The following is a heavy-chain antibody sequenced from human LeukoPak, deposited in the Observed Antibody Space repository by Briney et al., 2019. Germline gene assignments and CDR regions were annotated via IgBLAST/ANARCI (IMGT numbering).Heavy chain of an antibody. D-gene: IGHD4-17*01. Sequence: ASVKVSCEASGYTFTSYGISWVRQAPGQGLEWMGWISAYNGNTNYAQKLQGRVTMTTDTSTSTAYMELRSLRSDDTAVYYCARDVATVTTLNWFDPWGEGALVTVSS. J-gene: IGHJ5*02. V-gene: IGHV1-18*04. CDR2: ISAYNGNT. CDR1: GYTFTSYG. CDR3: ARDVATVTTLNWFDP.